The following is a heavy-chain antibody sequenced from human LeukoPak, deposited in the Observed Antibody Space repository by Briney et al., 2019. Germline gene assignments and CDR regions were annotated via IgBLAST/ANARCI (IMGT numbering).Heavy chain of an antibody. CDR1: GYTFTSYD. J-gene: IGHJ4*02. V-gene: IGHV1-18*01. CDR2: MNPNSGNT. D-gene: IGHD3-22*01. Sequence: GASVKVSCKASGYTFTSYDINWVRQATGQGLEWMGWMNPNSGNTNYAQKLQGRVTMTTDTSTSTAYMELRSLRSDDTAVYYCARRRGTYYYDSSGYYYEDYWGQGTLVTVSS. CDR3: ARRRGTYYYDSSGYYYEDY.